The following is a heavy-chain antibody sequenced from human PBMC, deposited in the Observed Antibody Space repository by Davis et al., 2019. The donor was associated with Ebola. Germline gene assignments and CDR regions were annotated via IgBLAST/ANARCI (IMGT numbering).Heavy chain of an antibody. J-gene: IGHJ4*02. D-gene: IGHD3-16*01. CDR2: ISYDGYDK. Sequence: PGGSLRLSCAASGFTFSAYGMHWVRQAPGKGLEWVSSISYDGYDKYYVDSVKGRFTISRDNSKNILNLQMNSLRPEDTALYYCATEENYGEDYWGQGTLVTVSS. V-gene: IGHV3-30*03. CDR1: GFTFSAYG. CDR3: ATEENYGEDY.